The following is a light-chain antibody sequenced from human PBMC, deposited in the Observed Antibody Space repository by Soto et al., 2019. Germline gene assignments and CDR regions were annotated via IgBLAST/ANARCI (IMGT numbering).Light chain of an antibody. V-gene: IGKV3-11*01. CDR2: DAS. J-gene: IGKJ4*01. CDR3: HKRSNWPPR. CDR1: QSVSSY. Sequence: EIVLTQSPATLSLSPGERATLSCRASQSVSSYLAWYQQKPGQAPRLLIYDASNRATGIPARFSGSGSGTDFTLTISSLEPEDFAVYYCHKRSNWPPRFGGGNKVEIK.